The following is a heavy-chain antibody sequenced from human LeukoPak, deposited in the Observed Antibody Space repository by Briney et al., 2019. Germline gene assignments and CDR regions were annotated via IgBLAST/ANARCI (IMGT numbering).Heavy chain of an antibody. CDR2: ISSSSYT. J-gene: IGHJ4*02. CDR1: GFTFSDYY. V-gene: IGHV3-11*03. CDR3: ARLYYYDSSGSIRALDY. D-gene: IGHD3-22*01. Sequence: PGGSLRLSCAASGFTFSDYYMSWIRQAPGKGLEWVSYISSSSYTNYADSVKGRFTISRDNAKNSLYLQMNSLRAEDTAVYYCARLYYYDSSGSIRALDYWGQGTLVTVSS.